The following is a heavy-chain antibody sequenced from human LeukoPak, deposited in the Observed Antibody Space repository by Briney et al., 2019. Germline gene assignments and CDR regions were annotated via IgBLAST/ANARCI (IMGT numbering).Heavy chain of an antibody. D-gene: IGHD5-24*01. J-gene: IGHJ4*02. CDR1: GYTFTGYY. CDR2: INTNTGNP. Sequence: ASVKVSCKASGYTFTGYYMHWVRQAPGQRLEWMGWINTNTGNPTYAQGFTGRFVFSLDTSVSTAYLQISSLKAEDTAVYYCARGPPAGSGRWLQSMGSIDYWGQGTLVTVSS. V-gene: IGHV7-4-1*02. CDR3: ARGPPAGSGRWLQSMGSIDY.